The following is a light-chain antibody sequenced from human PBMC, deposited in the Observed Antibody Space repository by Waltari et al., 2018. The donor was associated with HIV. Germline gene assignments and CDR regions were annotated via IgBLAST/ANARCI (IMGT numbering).Light chain of an antibody. CDR2: QDN. J-gene: IGLJ3*02. CDR1: ILGGHY. V-gene: IGLV3-1*01. CDR3: QVWDSNTYVT. Sequence: SSDLTQPPSVSVSPGQTASITCSGDILGGHYACWYQKKPGRSPVLVIYQDNKRPSGIPERFSGSNSGDTATLTISGTQAMDEADYYCQVWDSNTYVTFGGGTKLTVL.